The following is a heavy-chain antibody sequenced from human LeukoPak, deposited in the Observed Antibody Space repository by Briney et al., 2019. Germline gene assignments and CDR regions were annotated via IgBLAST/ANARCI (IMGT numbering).Heavy chain of an antibody. CDR2: INHSGST. CDR3: ARGGGSSWFPPAFDI. Sequence: SETLSLTCAVYGGSFSGYYWSWIRQPPGKGLEWIGEINHSGSTNYNPSLKSRVTISVDTSKNQFSLKLSSVTAADTAVYYCARGGGSSWFPPAFDIWGQGTMVTVSS. J-gene: IGHJ3*02. V-gene: IGHV4-34*01. D-gene: IGHD6-13*01. CDR1: GGSFSGYY.